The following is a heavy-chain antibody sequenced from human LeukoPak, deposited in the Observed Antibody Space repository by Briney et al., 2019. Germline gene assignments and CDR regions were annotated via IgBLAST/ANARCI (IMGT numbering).Heavy chain of an antibody. CDR2: IYSGGST. J-gene: IGHJ4*02. Sequence: GGSLRLSCAASGFTVSSNYMSWVRQAREKGLEWVSVIYSGGSTYYADSVKGRFTVSRDISKNTLYLQMNSLRADDTAVYYCAKVYGSGSYWGQGTLVTVSS. V-gene: IGHV3-66*01. D-gene: IGHD3-10*01. CDR1: GFTVSSNY. CDR3: AKVYGSGSY.